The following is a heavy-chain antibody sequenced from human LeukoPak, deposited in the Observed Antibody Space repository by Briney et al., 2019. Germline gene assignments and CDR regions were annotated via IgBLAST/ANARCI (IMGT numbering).Heavy chain of an antibody. J-gene: IGHJ4*02. D-gene: IGHD1-26*01. Sequence: SVKVSCKASGGTFSSYAISWVREAPGQGGEWMGGIIPIFGAANYAQTFQGRVTITADESTSTAYMELSSLRSEDTAVYYCARDHSGSYYFDYWGQGTLVTVSS. V-gene: IGHV1-69*13. CDR2: IIPIFGAA. CDR3: ARDHSGSYYFDY. CDR1: GGTFSSYA.